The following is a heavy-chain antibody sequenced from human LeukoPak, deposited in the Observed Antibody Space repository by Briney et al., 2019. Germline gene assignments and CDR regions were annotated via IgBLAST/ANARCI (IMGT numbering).Heavy chain of an antibody. D-gene: IGHD1-26*01. CDR2: SNTNTGYP. J-gene: IGHJ4*02. V-gene: IGHV7-4-1*02. CDR3: ARDYDWEQLNY. Sequence: GASVTVSFTAAGYTFTICAYNWGRQAPAPGQGLMGWSNTNTGYPTYAQGFIGRFVFSLDTSVSTAYLPISSLKAEDTAVYYCARDYDWEQLNYWGQGTVVSVSS. CDR1: GYTFTICA.